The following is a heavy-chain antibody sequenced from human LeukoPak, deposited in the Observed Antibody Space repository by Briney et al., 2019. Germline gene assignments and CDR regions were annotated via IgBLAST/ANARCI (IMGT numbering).Heavy chain of an antibody. J-gene: IGHJ4*02. D-gene: IGHD2-15*01. CDR2: ISYDGSNK. CDR3: AKAFFGTVVAALFDY. CDR1: GFTFSSYG. V-gene: IGHV3-30*18. Sequence: GGSLRLSCAASGFTFSSYGMHWVRQAPGKGLEWVAVISYDGSNKYYADSVKGRFTISRDNSKNTLYLQMNSLRAEDTAVYYCAKAFFGTVVAALFDYWGQGTLVTVSS.